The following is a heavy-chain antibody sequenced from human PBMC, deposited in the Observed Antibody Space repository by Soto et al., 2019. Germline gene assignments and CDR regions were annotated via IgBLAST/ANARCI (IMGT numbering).Heavy chain of an antibody. CDR2: IKSRTNGGTT. V-gene: IGHV3-15*01. CDR1: GFTCRSAW. CDR3: TTDARRNRS. Sequence: EGSLGLSCSASGFTCRSAWTSWVLQAPGKGLEWVGRIKSRTNGGTTDYAAPVKGRFTISRDDSKNTLYLRMNSLRTEDTAVYYCTTDARRNRSWGQGTLVTLSS. J-gene: IGHJ5*02.